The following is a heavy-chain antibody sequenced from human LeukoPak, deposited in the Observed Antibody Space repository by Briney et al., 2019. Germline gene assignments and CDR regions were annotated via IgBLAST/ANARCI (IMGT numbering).Heavy chain of an antibody. Sequence: GGSLRLPCAASGFTFSSSWMHWVRQPPGKGLEWVSRMNSDGTTSNYADSVKGRFTISRDNAKNTLYLEMNSLGVEDTAVYYCARAGYYRFDYRGPGTLVTVSS. CDR2: MNSDGTTS. D-gene: IGHD1-26*01. CDR3: ARAGYYRFDY. V-gene: IGHV3-74*01. CDR1: GFTFSSSW. J-gene: IGHJ4*02.